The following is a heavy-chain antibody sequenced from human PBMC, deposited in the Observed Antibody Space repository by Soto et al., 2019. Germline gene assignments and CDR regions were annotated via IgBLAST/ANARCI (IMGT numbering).Heavy chain of an antibody. CDR1: GYGFMNYG. J-gene: IGHJ4*02. V-gene: IGHV1-18*01. CDR3: ARGWDYTDYYGDF. CDR2: ISTYSGNT. Sequence: ASVKVSCKASGYGFMNYGISWVRQAPGQGLEWMGWISTYSGNTDYAQKFQDRVTMTADASINTAYMELRNLRSDDTAVYYCARGWDYTDYYGDFWGQGTLVTVSS. D-gene: IGHD4-17*01.